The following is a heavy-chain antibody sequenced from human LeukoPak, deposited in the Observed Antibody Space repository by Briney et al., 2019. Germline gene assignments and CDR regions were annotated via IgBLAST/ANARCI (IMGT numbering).Heavy chain of an antibody. CDR1: GGSIRSGSYY. CDR3: ARVYTVMGATTVDHYHCYMDV. Sequence: TSETLSLTCTVSGGSIRSGSYYWSWIRQPAGKGLEWIGHIYTRGTTNYNPSVKSRVTVSLDTSKNQISLKLSSVTAADTAIYYCARVYTVMGATTVDHYHCYMDVWGKGTTVTVSS. D-gene: IGHD5-18*01. J-gene: IGHJ6*03. V-gene: IGHV4-61*09. CDR2: IYTRGTT.